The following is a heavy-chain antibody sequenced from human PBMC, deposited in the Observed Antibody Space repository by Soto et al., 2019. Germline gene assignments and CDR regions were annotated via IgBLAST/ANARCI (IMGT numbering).Heavy chain of an antibody. CDR3: ARAPDKSWNHYYYYMDV. Sequence: GGSLRLSCAASGFTFSSYWMHWVRQAPGKGLVWVSRINSDGSSTSYADSVKGRFTISRDNAKNTLYLQMNSLRAEDTAVYYCARAPDKSWNHYYYYMDVWGKGTTVTVSS. V-gene: IGHV3-74*01. CDR1: GFTFSSYW. J-gene: IGHJ6*03. D-gene: IGHD1-1*01. CDR2: INSDGSST.